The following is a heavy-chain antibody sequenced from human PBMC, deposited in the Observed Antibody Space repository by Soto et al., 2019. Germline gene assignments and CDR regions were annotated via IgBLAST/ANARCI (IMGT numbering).Heavy chain of an antibody. Sequence: PXGSLILSCAASRFTFSTYAMSWVRQAPGKGLEWVSALSGSGGMTYYADSVKGRFTISRDNSRNTLDLQMNSLTAEDTAVYYCAKGWGFSNYYFDYWGQGALVTVSS. J-gene: IGHJ4*02. CDR1: RFTFSTYA. V-gene: IGHV3-23*01. CDR2: LSGSGGMT. CDR3: AKGWGFSNYYFDY. D-gene: IGHD4-4*01.